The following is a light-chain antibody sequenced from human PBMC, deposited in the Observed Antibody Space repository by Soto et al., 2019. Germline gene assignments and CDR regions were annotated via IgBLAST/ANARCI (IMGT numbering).Light chain of an antibody. J-gene: IGKJ4*01. Sequence: ETVLTQSPATLSLSPGERATLPCRASQSISSSLAWYQHKPGQAPRLLIYDASNRATGIPARFSGSGSGTDFTLTISSLEPEDFAVYYCQQRSNWPLFGGGTKVDIK. CDR1: QSISSS. CDR2: DAS. V-gene: IGKV3-11*01. CDR3: QQRSNWPL.